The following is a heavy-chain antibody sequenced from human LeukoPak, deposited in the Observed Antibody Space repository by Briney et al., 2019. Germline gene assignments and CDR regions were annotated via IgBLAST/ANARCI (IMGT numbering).Heavy chain of an antibody. J-gene: IGHJ6*02. V-gene: IGHV3-74*01. CDR1: GFTFNNYW. Sequence: GSLRLSCAASGFTFNNYWIHWVRQVPGKGLVWVSRINNDGSSASYVDSVKGRFTISRDNAKNTLFLQMNSLRAEDTAVYYCARRGTGHGMDVWGQGTRSSSP. CDR3: ARRGTGHGMDV. D-gene: IGHD1-1*01. CDR2: INNDGSSA.